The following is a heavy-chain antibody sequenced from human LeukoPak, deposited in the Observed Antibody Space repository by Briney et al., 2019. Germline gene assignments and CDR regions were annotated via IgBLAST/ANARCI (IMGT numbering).Heavy chain of an antibody. CDR3: AKDQNPFAYYDSSGYFDY. CDR2: ISYDGSNK. V-gene: IGHV3-30*18. Sequence: QSGGSLRLSCAASGFTFSSYGMHWVRQAPGKGLEWVAVISYDGSNKYYADSVKGRFTISRDNSKNTLYLQMNSLRAEDTAVYYCAKDQNPFAYYDSSGYFDYWGQGTLVAASS. J-gene: IGHJ4*02. CDR1: GFTFSSYG. D-gene: IGHD3-22*01.